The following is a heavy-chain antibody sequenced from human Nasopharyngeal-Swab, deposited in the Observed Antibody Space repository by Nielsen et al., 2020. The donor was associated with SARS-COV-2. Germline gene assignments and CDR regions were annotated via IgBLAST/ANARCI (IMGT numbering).Heavy chain of an antibody. Sequence: SETLSLTCKVSGDSISGYYWTWIRQPPGKGLEWIGYIYYSGSTSYNPSLKSRVTISLDTPKNQFFLKLSSVTAADTAVYYCARGHPYYFDSSGYYYYVDYWGRGTLVTVSS. CDR3: ARGHPYYFDSSGYYYYVDY. CDR2: IYYSGST. V-gene: IGHV4-59*01. J-gene: IGHJ4*02. D-gene: IGHD3-22*01. CDR1: GDSISGYY.